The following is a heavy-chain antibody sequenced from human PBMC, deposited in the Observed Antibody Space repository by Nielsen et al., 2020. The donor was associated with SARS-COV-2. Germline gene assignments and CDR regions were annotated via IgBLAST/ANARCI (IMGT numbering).Heavy chain of an antibody. D-gene: IGHD3-10*01. CDR2: VSASGGST. Sequence: GGSLRLSCAASGFTFNIYAMAWVRRAPGRGLQWVTGVSASGGSTYYTDSVKGSFSISRDNSKNTLFLQMHSLGVEDTALYYCAKDGVVRGDALDLWGQGTMVTVSS. CDR3: AKDGVVRGDALDL. V-gene: IGHV3-23*01. CDR1: GFTFNIYA. J-gene: IGHJ3*01.